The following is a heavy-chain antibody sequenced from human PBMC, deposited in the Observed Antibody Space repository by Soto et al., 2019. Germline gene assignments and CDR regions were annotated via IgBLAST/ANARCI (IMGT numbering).Heavy chain of an antibody. Sequence: SETLSLTCSVSGGSINSYWWSWIRQPAGKGLEWIGRVYSSGTTDYNPSLNSRATLSVETSKNQFSLKLSSVTAADTAVYYCARDIGSYAYGEGYWGQGIQVTVSS. J-gene: IGHJ4*02. CDR2: VYSSGTT. CDR3: ARDIGSYAYGEGY. V-gene: IGHV4-4*07. CDR1: GGSINSYW. D-gene: IGHD3-10*01.